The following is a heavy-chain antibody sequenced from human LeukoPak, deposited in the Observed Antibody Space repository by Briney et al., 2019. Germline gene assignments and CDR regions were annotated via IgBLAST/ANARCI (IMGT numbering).Heavy chain of an antibody. D-gene: IGHD3-16*02. CDR1: GFTFSSYS. J-gene: IGHJ4*02. CDR3: ARDSHGTGEFSDY. CDR2: ISSSSSYI. Sequence: GGSLRLSCAASGFTFSSYSMNWVRQAPGKGLEWVSSISSSSSYIYYADSVKGRFTISRDNAKNSLYLQMNSLRAEDTAVYYCARDSHGTGEFSDYWGQGTLVTVSS. V-gene: IGHV3-21*01.